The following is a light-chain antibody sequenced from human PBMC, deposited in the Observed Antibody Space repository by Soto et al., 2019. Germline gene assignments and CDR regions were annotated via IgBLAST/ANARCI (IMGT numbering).Light chain of an antibody. J-gene: IGKJ2*02. V-gene: IGKV1-5*01. CDR3: QQYNSYSGT. Sequence: DIQMTQSPSTLSASVGDRVTITCRASQSISSWLAWDQQKPGKAPKLLIYDASSLESGVPSRFSGSGSGTEFTLTISSLQPDDFATYYCQQYNSYSGTFGQGTKLEIK. CDR2: DAS. CDR1: QSISSW.